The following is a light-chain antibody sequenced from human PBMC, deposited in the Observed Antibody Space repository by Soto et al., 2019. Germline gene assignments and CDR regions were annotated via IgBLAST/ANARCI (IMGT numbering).Light chain of an antibody. V-gene: IGKV3-20*01. CDR1: QSVRSER. CDR2: DAS. CDR3: QQYDVTPIT. J-gene: IGKJ5*01. Sequence: EIVLTQSPDTLSLSPGERATLSCRASQSVRSERLAWYQHKRGQAPRLVIFDASSRATRIPESFSGSGSGTDFTLTITRLEPEDFAVYFCQQYDVTPITFGLGTRLEIK.